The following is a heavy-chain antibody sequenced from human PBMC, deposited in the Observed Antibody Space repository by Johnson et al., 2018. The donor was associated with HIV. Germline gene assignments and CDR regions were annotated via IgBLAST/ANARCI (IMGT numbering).Heavy chain of an antibody. Sequence: VQLVESGGDLIQPGGSLRLSCAASGLTVSGNYMHWVRLAPGKGLEWVGRIRSKTDGGTTEYAAPVKGRFTVSRDDSKNTLYLQMDSLKTEDTAVYYCSTDHPTMIVVFNAFDIWGQGTMVTVSS. V-gene: IGHV3-15*01. D-gene: IGHD3-22*01. CDR3: STDHPTMIVVFNAFDI. CDR1: GLTVSGNY. CDR2: IRSKTDGGTT. J-gene: IGHJ3*02.